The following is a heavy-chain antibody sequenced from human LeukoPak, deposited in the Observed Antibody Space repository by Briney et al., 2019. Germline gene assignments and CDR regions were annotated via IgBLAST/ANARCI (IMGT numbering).Heavy chain of an antibody. CDR1: SGSIKFSSYY. CDR2: IYYTGGT. CDR3: AGERGPYYHYFDY. Sequence: SETLSLTCTVSSGSIKFSSYYWSWVRQPPGKGLEWIGSIYYTGGTYYNSSLKSRVTISVDTSKNQFSLNLTSVTASDTAVYYCAGERGPYYHYFDYWGQGTLVTVSS. J-gene: IGHJ4*02. D-gene: IGHD1-26*01. V-gene: IGHV4-39*02.